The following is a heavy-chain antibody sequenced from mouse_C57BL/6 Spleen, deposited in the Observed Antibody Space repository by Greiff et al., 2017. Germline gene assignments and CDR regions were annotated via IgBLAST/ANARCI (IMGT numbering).Heavy chain of an antibody. CDR2: IDPSDSDT. J-gene: IGHJ1*03. D-gene: IGHD1-1*01. Sequence: QVQLQQPGAELVRPGASVKLSCKASGYTFTSYWMHWVKQRPGQGLEWIGEIDPSDSDTNYNQKFKGKSTLTVDKSSSTAYMQLSSLTSEDSAVYYCARSGYGSRKWYFDVWGTGTTVTVSS. V-gene: IGHV1-69*01. CDR3: ARSGYGSRKWYFDV. CDR1: GYTFTSYW.